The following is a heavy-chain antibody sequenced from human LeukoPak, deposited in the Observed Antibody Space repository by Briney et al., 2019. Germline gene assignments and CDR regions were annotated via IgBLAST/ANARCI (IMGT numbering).Heavy chain of an antibody. Sequence: GGSLRLSCAASGFTFSSYAMGWVRQAPGKGLEWVSAISGSGGSTYYADSVKGRFTISRDNSKNTLYLQMNSLRAEDTAVYYCANNHRYSSSWPYYFDYWGQGTQVTVSS. V-gene: IGHV3-23*01. D-gene: IGHD6-13*01. CDR3: ANNHRYSSSWPYYFDY. J-gene: IGHJ4*02. CDR1: GFTFSSYA. CDR2: ISGSGGST.